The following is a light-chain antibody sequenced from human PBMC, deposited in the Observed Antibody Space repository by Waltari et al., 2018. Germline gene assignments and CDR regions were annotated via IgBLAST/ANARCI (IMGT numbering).Light chain of an antibody. J-gene: IGKJ2*02. V-gene: IGKV4-1*01. Sequence: DIVMTQSPDSLAVSLGERATIHCKSSQSVLYRSNNKNYLAWYQQKPGQPPKLLIYWASTRESGVPDRFSGSGSGTDFTLTISSLQAEDVAVYYCQQYYSTLGTFGQGTKLEIK. CDR3: QQYYSTLGT. CDR1: QSVLYRSNNKNY. CDR2: WAS.